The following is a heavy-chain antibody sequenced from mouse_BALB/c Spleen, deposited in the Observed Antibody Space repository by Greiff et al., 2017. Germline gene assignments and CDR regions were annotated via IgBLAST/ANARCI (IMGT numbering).Heavy chain of an antibody. CDR2: INPSTGYT. CDR1: GYTFTSYW. Sequence: VQLQQSGAELAKPGASVKMSCKASGYTFTSYWMHWVKQRPGQGLEWIGYINPSTGYTEYNQKFKDKATLTADKSSSTAYMQLSSLTSEDSAVYYCARGWYGLDYWGQGTTLTVSS. CDR3: ARGWYGLDY. J-gene: IGHJ2*01. V-gene: IGHV1-7*01. D-gene: IGHD2-1*01.